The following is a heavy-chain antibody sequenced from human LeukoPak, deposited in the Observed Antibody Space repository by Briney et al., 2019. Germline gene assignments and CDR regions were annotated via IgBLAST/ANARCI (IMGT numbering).Heavy chain of an antibody. V-gene: IGHV4-4*02. CDR2: IYHSGST. Sequence: SGTLSLTCAVSGGSISSSNWWSWVRQPPGKGLEWIGEIYHSGSTNYNPSLKSRVTTSVDKSKNQFSLKLSSVTAADTAVYYCARDLTGTTYVDYWGQGTLVTVSS. CDR3: ARDLTGTTYVDY. J-gene: IGHJ4*02. CDR1: GGSISSSNW. D-gene: IGHD1-7*01.